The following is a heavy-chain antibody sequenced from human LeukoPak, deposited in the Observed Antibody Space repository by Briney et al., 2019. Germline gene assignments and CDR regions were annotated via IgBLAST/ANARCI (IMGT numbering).Heavy chain of an antibody. J-gene: IGHJ4*02. CDR1: GFTFSTYG. D-gene: IGHD1-26*01. Sequence: AGGSLRLSCAASGFTFSTYGMHWVRQAPGKGLEWVAFIRPDGSNKYYADSVKGRFTTSRDNSKNTQYLQMNSLRPEDTAVYYCTREGDFDYWGQGTLVTVSS. CDR3: TREGDFDY. V-gene: IGHV3-30*02. CDR2: IRPDGSNK.